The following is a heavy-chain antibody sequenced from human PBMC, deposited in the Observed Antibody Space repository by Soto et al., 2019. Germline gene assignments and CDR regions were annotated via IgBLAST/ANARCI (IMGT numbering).Heavy chain of an antibody. CDR2: IYYSGSA. Sequence: QLQLQESGPGLVKPSETLSLTCTVSGGSIMSGSHYWGWIRQPPGKGLEWIASIYYSGSAYYNPSLQSRVTISVDASENHFSLRLSPVTAADTAVYYCARHDCGSIPSCYVGFVDYWGQGTLVTVSA. J-gene: IGHJ4*02. CDR1: GGSIMSGSHY. V-gene: IGHV4-39*01. D-gene: IGHD2-2*01. CDR3: ARHDCGSIPSCYVGFVDY.